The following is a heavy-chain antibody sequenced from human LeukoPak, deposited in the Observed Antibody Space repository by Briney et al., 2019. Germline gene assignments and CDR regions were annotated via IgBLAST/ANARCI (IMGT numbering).Heavy chain of an antibody. CDR1: GLTFSSYA. D-gene: IGHD3-3*01. CDR2: ISGSGGGT. V-gene: IGHV3-23*01. CDR3: AKGFQRTYYDFCSGSYNFDY. J-gene: IGHJ4*02. Sequence: SGGSLRLSCAASGLTFSSYAMSWVRQAPGKGLEWVSAISGSGGGTYYSHSLKVLFTISRYNSKNTLYLQMNSLRADDTAVYYCAKGFQRTYYDFCSGSYNFDYCGQGTLVTVSS.